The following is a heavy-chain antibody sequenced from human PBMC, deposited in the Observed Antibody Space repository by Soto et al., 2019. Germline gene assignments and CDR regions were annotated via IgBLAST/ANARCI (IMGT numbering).Heavy chain of an antibody. D-gene: IGHD3-10*01. CDR1: GYTFTSYY. CDR2: INPSGGST. Sequence: ASVKVSCKASGYTFTSYYMHWVRQAPGQGLEWMGIINPSGGSTSYAQKFQGRVTMTRDTSTSTVYMELSSLRSEDTAVYYCARGHGSWFGELWLFDPWGQGTLVTVSS. J-gene: IGHJ5*02. CDR3: ARGHGSWFGELWLFDP. V-gene: IGHV1-46*01.